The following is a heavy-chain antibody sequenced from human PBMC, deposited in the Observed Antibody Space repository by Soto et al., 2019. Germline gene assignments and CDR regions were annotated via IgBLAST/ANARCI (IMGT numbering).Heavy chain of an antibody. J-gene: IGHJ6*02. CDR3: AKKVHRNHSNSWYPRYYYYGMDV. D-gene: IGHD6-13*01. V-gene: IGHV4-31*03. CDR1: GGSISSGGYY. Sequence: SETLSLTCTVSGGSISSGGYYWSWIRQHPGKGLEWLGYIYYSGSTYDNPSLNSRVTISVDTTKKQFSPKLSSVTSADTAVYYCAKKVHRNHSNSWYPRYYYYGMDVWGQGTTVTVSS. CDR2: IYYSGST.